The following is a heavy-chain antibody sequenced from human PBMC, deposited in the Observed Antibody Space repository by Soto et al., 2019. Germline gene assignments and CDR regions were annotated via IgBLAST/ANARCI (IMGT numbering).Heavy chain of an antibody. Sequence: SETLSLACTVSGGSISSYYWSWIRQPPGKELEYIGYIYYSGSTNYNPSLKSRVTISFDASKNQISLKVRSATAADAAVYYCARDLKEYCSDGKCNWFDPWGQGTLVTVSS. D-gene: IGHD2-15*01. J-gene: IGHJ5*02. V-gene: IGHV4-59*01. CDR3: ARDLKEYCSDGKCNWFDP. CDR2: IYYSGST. CDR1: GGSISSYY.